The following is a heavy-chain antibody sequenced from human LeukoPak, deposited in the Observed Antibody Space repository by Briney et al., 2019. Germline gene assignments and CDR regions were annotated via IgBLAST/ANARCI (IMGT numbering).Heavy chain of an antibody. D-gene: IGHD3-9*01. V-gene: IGHV3-30*18. CDR1: GFTFSNFG. CDR2: ISYDGSNE. J-gene: IGHJ4*02. CDR3: AKALDPYYDILTGYYTPPPFDC. Sequence: GGPLRLSCAASGFTFSNFGMHWVRQAPGKGLEWLAVISYDGSNEYHADSVKGRFTISRDNSKDTLLLQMNSLRAEDTAVYYCAKALDPYYDILTGYYTPPPFDCWGQGTLVTVSS.